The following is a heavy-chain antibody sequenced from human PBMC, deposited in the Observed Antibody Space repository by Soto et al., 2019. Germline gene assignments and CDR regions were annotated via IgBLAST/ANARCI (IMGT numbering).Heavy chain of an antibody. Sequence: SETLSLTCTVSGGSISSSSYYWGWIRQPPGKGLEWIGSIYYSGSTYYNPSLKSRVTISVDTSKNQFSLKLSSVTAADTAVYYCARSSLHKFDYWGQGTLVTVSS. J-gene: IGHJ4*02. D-gene: IGHD6-6*01. CDR1: GGSISSSSYY. CDR3: ARSSLHKFDY. V-gene: IGHV4-39*01. CDR2: IYYSGST.